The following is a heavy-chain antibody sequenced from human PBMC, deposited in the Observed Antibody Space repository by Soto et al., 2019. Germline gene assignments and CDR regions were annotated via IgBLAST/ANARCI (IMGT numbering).Heavy chain of an antibody. CDR2: IIPIFGTA. D-gene: IGHD5-12*01. CDR1: GGTFSSYA. Sequence: QVQLVQSGAEVKKPGSSVKVSCKASGGTFSSYAISWVRQAPGQGLEWMGGIIPIFGTANYAQKFQGRVTITADESTSTDYMELSILRSEDTAVYYCARWLQLHLFDYWGQGTLVTVSS. CDR3: ARWLQLHLFDY. V-gene: IGHV1-69*01. J-gene: IGHJ4*02.